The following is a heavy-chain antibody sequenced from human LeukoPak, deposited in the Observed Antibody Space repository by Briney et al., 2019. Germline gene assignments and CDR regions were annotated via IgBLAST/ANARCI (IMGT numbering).Heavy chain of an antibody. CDR1: GFTFSSYE. CDR2: ISSSGSSI. V-gene: IGHV3-48*03. J-gene: IGHJ2*01. CDR3: ASLVDSSGYYDWYFGL. Sequence: GGSLRPSCAASGFTFSSYEMNWVRQTPGKGLEWVSYISSSGSSIYYADSVKGRFTISRDNAKNSLYLQMNSLRAEDTAVYYCASLVDSSGYYDWYFGLWGRGTPVTVSS. D-gene: IGHD3-22*01.